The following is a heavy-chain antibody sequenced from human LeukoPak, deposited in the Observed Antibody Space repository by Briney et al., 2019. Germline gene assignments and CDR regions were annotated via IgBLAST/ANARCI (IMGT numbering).Heavy chain of an antibody. CDR2: ISSSGSTI. CDR1: GFTVSDYY. V-gene: IGHV3-11*04. D-gene: IGHD3-22*01. Sequence: GRSLRLSCAASGFTVSDYYMSWIRQAPGKGLEWVSYISSSGSTIYYADSVKGRFTISRDNAKNSLYLQMNSLRAEDTAVYYCAREDGDYDSSGYSSYFDYWGQGTLVTVSS. CDR3: AREDGDYDSSGYSSYFDY. J-gene: IGHJ4*02.